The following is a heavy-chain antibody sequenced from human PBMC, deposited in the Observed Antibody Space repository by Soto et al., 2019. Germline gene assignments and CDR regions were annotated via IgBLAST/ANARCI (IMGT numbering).Heavy chain of an antibody. CDR3: ARSFFEWLLPNYYYGMDV. V-gene: IGHV1-18*04. CDR1: GYTFTGYG. CDR2: ISAYNGNT. D-gene: IGHD3-3*01. J-gene: IGHJ6*02. Sequence: SVKVSCKASGYTFTGYGISWVRQAPGQGLEWMGWISAYNGNTNYAQKLQGRVTMTTDTSTSTAYMELRSLRSDDTAVYYCARSFFEWLLPNYYYGMDVWGQGTTVTVSS.